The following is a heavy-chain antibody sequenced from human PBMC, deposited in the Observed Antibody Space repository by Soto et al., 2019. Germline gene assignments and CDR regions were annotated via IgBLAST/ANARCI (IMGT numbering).Heavy chain of an antibody. J-gene: IGHJ5*02. CDR3: ARGLYYYDSSGYYLGSWFDP. CDR1: GYTFTSYD. Sequence: ASVKVSCKASGYTFTSYDINWVRQATGQGLEWMGWMNPNSGNTGYAQKLQGRVTMTRNTSISTAYMELSSLRSEDTAVYYCARGLYYYDSSGYYLGSWFDPWGQGTLVTVSS. D-gene: IGHD3-22*01. V-gene: IGHV1-8*01. CDR2: MNPNSGNT.